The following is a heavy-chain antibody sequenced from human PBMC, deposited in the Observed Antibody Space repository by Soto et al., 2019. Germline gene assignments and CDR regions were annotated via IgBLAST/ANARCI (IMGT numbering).Heavy chain of an antibody. V-gene: IGHV5-51*01. CDR2: IYPSDSDT. J-gene: IGHJ4*02. D-gene: IGHD3-3*01. Sequence: GESMKIPCKGYGYPFSCYGIAWVRQMPGKGLELMGIIYPSDSDTRYRPSFQGQVTISADKSISSAYLQWSSLRASDTAMYYCARGGVSTRTFDYWGQGTSVTVSS. CDR3: ARGGVSTRTFDY. CDR1: GYPFSCYG.